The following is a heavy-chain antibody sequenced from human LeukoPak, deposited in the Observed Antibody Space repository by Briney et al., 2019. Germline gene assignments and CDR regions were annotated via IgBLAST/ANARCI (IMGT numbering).Heavy chain of an antibody. Sequence: SETLSLTCAVYGGSFSGYYWSWIRQPPGKGLEWIGEINHSGSTNYNPSLKSRVTISVDTSKNQFSLKLSSVTAADTAVYYCARARIAAAGRGTSDYWGQGTLVTVSS. CDR3: ARARIAAAGRGTSDY. V-gene: IGHV4-34*01. J-gene: IGHJ4*02. D-gene: IGHD6-13*01. CDR2: INHSGST. CDR1: GGSFSGYY.